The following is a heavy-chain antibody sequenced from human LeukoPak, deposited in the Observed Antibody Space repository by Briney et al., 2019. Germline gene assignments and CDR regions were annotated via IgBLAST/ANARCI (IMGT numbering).Heavy chain of an antibody. CDR1: GASLSSNY. CDR3: ARRLSSSTRCYIY. J-gene: IGHJ4*02. V-gene: IGHV4-59*08. Sequence: SETLSLTSTVSGASLSSNYWSWVRQPPGEGLGWSGYISFHGGTLYNPSLKSRVTFSVDTSKKQFSLTLSSVTATDTAVYYCARRLSSSTRCYIYWGQGALVAVSS. CDR2: ISFHGGT. D-gene: IGHD2-2*02.